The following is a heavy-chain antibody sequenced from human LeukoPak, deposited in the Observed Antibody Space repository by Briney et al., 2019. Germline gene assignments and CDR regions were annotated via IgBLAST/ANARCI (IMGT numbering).Heavy chain of an antibody. CDR2: ISGSGGST. D-gene: IGHD5-12*01. Sequence: GGSLRLSCAASGFTFSSYAMSWVRQAPGKGLEWVSAISGSGGSTYYADSVKGRFTISRDNSKNTLYLQMNSLRAEDTAVYYCARDRVRKRASMVATTDYWGQGTLVTVSS. CDR1: GFTFSSYA. J-gene: IGHJ4*02. CDR3: ARDRVRKRASMVATTDY. V-gene: IGHV3-23*01.